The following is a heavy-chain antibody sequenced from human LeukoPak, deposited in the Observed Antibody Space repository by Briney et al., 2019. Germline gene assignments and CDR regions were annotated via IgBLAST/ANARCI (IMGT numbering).Heavy chain of an antibody. Sequence: PGGSLRLSCAASEFTFSHYWMGWVRRAPGKGLGWLANIKHEGSQKEHVDSVKGRFTISRATAKRSLFLQMNSPRAEDTAVYFCARDSSRGDFEYWGQGTLVTVYS. J-gene: IGHJ4*02. CDR1: EFTFSHYW. CDR2: IKHEGSQK. D-gene: IGHD3-10*01. CDR3: ARDSSRGDFEY. V-gene: IGHV3-7*01.